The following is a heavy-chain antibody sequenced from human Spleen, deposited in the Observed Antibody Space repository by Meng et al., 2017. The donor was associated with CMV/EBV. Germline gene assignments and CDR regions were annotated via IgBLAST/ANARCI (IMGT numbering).Heavy chain of an antibody. CDR3: ALRCCSASDCYVYGDGDAFDV. CDR1: GGSMTSISYY. CDR2: LYYSGST. J-gene: IGHJ3*01. V-gene: IGHV4-39*07. D-gene: IGHD2-15*01. Sequence: SETLSLTCSVSGGSMTSISYYWGWIRQPPGKGLEWIGSLYYSGSTYYNPSLKSRVTMSVDTSRNQFSLKLSSVTAADTAVYYCALRCCSASDCYVYGDGDAFDVWGQGTMVTVSS.